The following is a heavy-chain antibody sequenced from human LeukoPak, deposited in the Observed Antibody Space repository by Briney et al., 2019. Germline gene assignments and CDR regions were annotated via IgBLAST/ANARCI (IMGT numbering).Heavy chain of an antibody. CDR3: AREMATTHDAFDI. CDR1: GGSFSGYC. CDR2: INHSGST. Sequence: SETLPLTCAVYGGSFSGYCWSWIRQPPGKGLEWIGEINHSGSTNYNPSLKSRVTISVDTSKNQFSLKLSSVTAADTAVYYCAREMATTHDAFDIWGQGTMVTVSS. V-gene: IGHV4-34*01. D-gene: IGHD5-24*01. J-gene: IGHJ3*02.